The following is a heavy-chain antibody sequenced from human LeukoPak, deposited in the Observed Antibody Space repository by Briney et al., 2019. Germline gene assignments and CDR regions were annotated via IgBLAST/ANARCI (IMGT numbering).Heavy chain of an antibody. CDR1: GYTFTNYD. V-gene: IGHV1-18*01. D-gene: IGHD3-10*01. CDR2: ISAYNGNT. Sequence: GASVKVSCKASGYTFTNYDINWVRQATGQGLEWMGWISAYNGNTNYAQKLQGRVTMTTDTSTSTAYMELRSLRSDDTAVYYCARDLGMVRGVMIDPWGQGTLVTVSS. CDR3: ARDLGMVRGVMIDP. J-gene: IGHJ5*02.